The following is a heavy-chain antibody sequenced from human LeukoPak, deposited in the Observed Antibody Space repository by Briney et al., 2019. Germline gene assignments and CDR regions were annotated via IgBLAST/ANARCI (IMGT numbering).Heavy chain of an antibody. J-gene: IGHJ4*02. CDR2: IFYSGST. V-gene: IGHV4-31*03. Sequence: SETLSLTCSVSGGSISSRDHYWSWIRQHPGKGLEWIGYIFYSGSTHYNPSLKSRVTISVDPSKNQFSLKLSSVTAADTAVYYRARALYYSSGYFFFDYWGQGILVTVSS. CDR1: GGSISSRDHY. D-gene: IGHD3-22*01. CDR3: ARALYYSSGYFFFDY.